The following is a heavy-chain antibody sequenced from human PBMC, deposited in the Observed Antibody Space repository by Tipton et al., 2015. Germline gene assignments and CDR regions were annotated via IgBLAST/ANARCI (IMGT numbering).Heavy chain of an antibody. Sequence: QSGAEVKKPGSSVKVSCKASGGPFYSYALSWVRQAPGQGLEWVGEIIPIFGSTKYAQKFQGRVTITADESTSTAYMDLRSLRSEDTAVYYCARLRSPARNSNYYDSSTYRFDYWGQGTLVTVSS. CDR3: ARLRSPARNSNYYDSSTYRFDY. CDR1: GGPFYSYA. D-gene: IGHD3-22*01. V-gene: IGHV1-69*01. CDR2: IIPIFGST. J-gene: IGHJ4*02.